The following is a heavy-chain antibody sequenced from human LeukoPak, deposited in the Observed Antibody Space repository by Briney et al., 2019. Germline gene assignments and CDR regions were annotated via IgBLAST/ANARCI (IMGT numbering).Heavy chain of an antibody. J-gene: IGHJ4*02. Sequence: PGGSLRLSCAASGFTFSNAWISWFRQAPGKGLEWVGFIRSKAYSGTTEYAASVKGRFTISRDNSKSIAYLQMNSLKTEDTAVYYCTRGRDGYNYGDFDYWGQGTLVTVSS. CDR2: IRSKAYSGTT. V-gene: IGHV3-49*03. D-gene: IGHD5-24*01. CDR3: TRGRDGYNYGDFDY. CDR1: GFTFSNAW.